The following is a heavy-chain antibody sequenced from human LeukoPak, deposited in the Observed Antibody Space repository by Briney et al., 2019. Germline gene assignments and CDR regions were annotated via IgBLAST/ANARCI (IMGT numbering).Heavy chain of an antibody. J-gene: IGHJ6*03. CDR2: FDPEDGET. CDR3: ARGFRERYCSSTSCYFYYYYMDV. CDR1: GYTLTELS. V-gene: IGHV1-24*01. Sequence: ASVKVSCKVSGYTLTELSMHWVRQAPGKGLEWMGGFDPEDGETIYAQKFQGRVTITRNTSISTAYMELSSLRSEDTAVYYCARGFRERYCSSTSCYFYYYYMDVWGKGTTVTVSS. D-gene: IGHD2-2*01.